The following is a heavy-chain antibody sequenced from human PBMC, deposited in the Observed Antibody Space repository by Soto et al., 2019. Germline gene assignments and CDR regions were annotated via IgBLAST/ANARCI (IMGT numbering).Heavy chain of an antibody. J-gene: IGHJ4*02. CDR3: ATEWLVLRYFDY. CDR2: IIPIFGTA. CDR1: GGTFSSYA. V-gene: IGHV1-69*13. D-gene: IGHD6-19*01. Sequence: ASVKVSCKASGGTFSSYAISWVRQAPGQGLEWMGGIIPIFGTANYAQKFQGRVTITADESTSTAYMELSSLRSEDTAVYYCATEWLVLRYFDYWGQGTLVTVSS.